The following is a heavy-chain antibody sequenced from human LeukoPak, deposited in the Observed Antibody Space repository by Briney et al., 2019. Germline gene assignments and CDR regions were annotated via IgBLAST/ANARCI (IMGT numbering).Heavy chain of an antibody. D-gene: IGHD2-8*02. V-gene: IGHV3-74*01. Sequence: PGGSLRLSCAASGFTFSTSWMHWVRQAPGKGLVWVSRIDTDGYITTYADSVKGRFTISRDNAKNTLYLQMNSLRDEDTAVYYCAAESDSAWLTGGDFDYWGQGTLVTVSS. J-gene: IGHJ4*02. CDR1: GFTFSTSW. CDR3: AAESDSAWLTGGDFDY. CDR2: IDTDGYIT.